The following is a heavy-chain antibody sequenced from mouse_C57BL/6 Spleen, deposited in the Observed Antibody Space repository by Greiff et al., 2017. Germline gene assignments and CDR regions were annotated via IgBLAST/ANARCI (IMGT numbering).Heavy chain of an antibody. CDR2: IYPGNSDT. J-gene: IGHJ1*03. CDR1: GYTFTSYW. Sequence: EVQLQQSGTVLARPGASVKMSCKTSGYTFTSYWMHWVKQRPGQGLEWIGAIYPGNSDTSYNQKFKGKAKLTAVTSASTAYMELSSLTNEDSAVYYCTREEGLRRDWYFDVWGTGTTVTVSS. V-gene: IGHV1-5*01. CDR3: TREEGLRRDWYFDV. D-gene: IGHD2-12*01.